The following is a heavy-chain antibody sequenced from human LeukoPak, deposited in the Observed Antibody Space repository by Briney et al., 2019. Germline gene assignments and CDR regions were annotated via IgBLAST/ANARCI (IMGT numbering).Heavy chain of an antibody. CDR3: ARETEAYCGRSSCHTPHGFDY. Sequence: KPGGSLRLSCAASGFTFGSYSMNWVRQAPGKGLEWVSSISSSGNYIFYADSVKGRFTISRDNAINSLYLQMNSLRAEDTAVYYCARETEAYCGRSSCHTPHGFDYWGQGILVTVSS. J-gene: IGHJ4*01. D-gene: IGHD2-21*01. CDR1: GFTFGSYS. CDR2: ISSSGNYI. V-gene: IGHV3-21*01.